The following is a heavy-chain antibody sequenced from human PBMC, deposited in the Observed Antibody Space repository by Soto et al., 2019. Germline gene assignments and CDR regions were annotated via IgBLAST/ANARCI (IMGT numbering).Heavy chain of an antibody. D-gene: IGHD3-22*01. Sequence: ASVKVSCKASGYTFTSYGSTWVRQAPGQGLEGMGWVTTYNGKTTYAQKLKGRVTMTTDTLTSTAYMELMRRRSEDTGVYYCARDRDSCGNGSGYWGERTLFTIS. V-gene: IGHV1-18*01. CDR2: VTTYNGKT. J-gene: IGHJ4*02. CDR3: ARDRDSCGNGSGY. CDR1: GYTFTSYG.